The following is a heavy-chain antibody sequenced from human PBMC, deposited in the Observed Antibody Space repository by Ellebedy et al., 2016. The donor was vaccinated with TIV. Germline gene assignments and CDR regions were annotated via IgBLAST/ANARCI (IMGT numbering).Heavy chain of an antibody. J-gene: IGHJ6*02. CDR3: AYRMNV. CDR1: GFSFRSYW. CDR2: IYQDGSNQ. V-gene: IGHV3-7*01. Sequence: GESLKISCVASGFSFRSYWMSWVRQAPGKGLEWVANIYQDGSNQYYVDSVKGRFTISRDNANKSLFLQMNSLRVEDTAVYYCAYRMNVWGQGNTVTVSS.